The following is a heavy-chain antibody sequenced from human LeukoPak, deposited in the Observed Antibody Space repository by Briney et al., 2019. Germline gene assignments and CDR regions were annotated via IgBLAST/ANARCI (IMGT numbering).Heavy chain of an antibody. CDR1: GFTVSSNY. D-gene: IGHD1-20*01. V-gene: IGHV3-53*01. CDR3: AKVINWNYFDY. CDR2: IYSGGST. Sequence: PGGSLRLSCAASGFTVSSNYMSWIRQAPGKGLEWVSVIYSGGSTYYADSVKGRFTISRDNSKNTLYLQMNSLRAEDTAVYYCAKVINWNYFDYWGQGTLVTVSS. J-gene: IGHJ4*02.